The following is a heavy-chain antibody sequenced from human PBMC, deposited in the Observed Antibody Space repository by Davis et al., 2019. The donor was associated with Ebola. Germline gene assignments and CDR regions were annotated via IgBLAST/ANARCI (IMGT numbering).Heavy chain of an antibody. J-gene: IGHJ4*02. CDR1: GFTFSSYA. CDR3: AKVDCSGGSCYGFDY. V-gene: IGHV3-23*01. CDR2: ISGSGAST. D-gene: IGHD2-15*01. Sequence: GSLRLSCAASGFTFSSYAMSWVRQAPGKGLEWVSSISGSGASTYSVESVKGRLTISRDNSKNTLFLQMNNLRVDDTAVYYCAKVDCSGGSCYGFDYWGQGTLVTVSS.